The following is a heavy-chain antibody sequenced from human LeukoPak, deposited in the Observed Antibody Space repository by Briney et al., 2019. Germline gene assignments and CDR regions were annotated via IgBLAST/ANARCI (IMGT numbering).Heavy chain of an antibody. CDR1: GGTFSSYA. J-gene: IGHJ5*02. D-gene: IGHD2-2*01. CDR2: IIPIFGTA. Sequence: SVKVSSTASGGTFSSYATSWVRQAPGQGLEWMGGIIPIFGTANYAQKFQGRVTITADESTSTAYMELSSLRSEDTAVYYCARDVVVVPAVIVPWGFDPWGQGTLVTVSS. V-gene: IGHV1-69*01. CDR3: ARDVVVVPAVIVPWGFDP.